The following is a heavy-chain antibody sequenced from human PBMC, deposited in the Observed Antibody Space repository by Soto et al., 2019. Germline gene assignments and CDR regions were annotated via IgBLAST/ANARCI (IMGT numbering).Heavy chain of an antibody. CDR2: ISISSSTI. CDR1: GFALSSYS. Sequence: GGSLRLSCAASGFALSSYSMSWVRQAPGKGLEWVSYISISSSTIYYADSVKGRFTISRDNAKNSLDLQMNSLRDADTAVYYCARGDWNGAFDIWGQGTMVTVSS. V-gene: IGHV3-48*02. D-gene: IGHD1-1*01. J-gene: IGHJ3*02. CDR3: ARGDWNGAFDI.